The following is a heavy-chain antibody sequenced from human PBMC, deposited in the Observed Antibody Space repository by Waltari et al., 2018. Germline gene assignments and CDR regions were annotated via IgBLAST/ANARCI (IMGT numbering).Heavy chain of an antibody. Sequence: QLQLVQSGAEVKKPGASVKVSCKASAYTFTSYAMHWVRQATGQRLEWMGWINAGNGNKKYSQKCQGRVTITRDTSASTAYMELSSLRSEDTAVYYCARESLYDYIWGSYRYVFDYWGQGTLVTVSS. D-gene: IGHD3-16*02. CDR2: INAGNGNK. CDR1: AYTFTSYA. V-gene: IGHV1-3*01. CDR3: ARESLYDYIWGSYRYVFDY. J-gene: IGHJ4*02.